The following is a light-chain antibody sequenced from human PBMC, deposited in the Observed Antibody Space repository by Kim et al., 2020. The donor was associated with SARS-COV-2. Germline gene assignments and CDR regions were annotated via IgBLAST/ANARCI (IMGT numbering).Light chain of an antibody. CDR3: QQSYISPFT. V-gene: IGKV1-39*01. CDR2: AAS. Sequence: DIQMTQSPSSLSASVGDRVTITCRTSQSISSQLNWYHQKPGRAPKLLIYAASTLQGGVPSRFSGSGSETDFTLTISSLQPDDFATYFCQQSYISPFTFGPGTKVDIK. J-gene: IGKJ3*01. CDR1: QSISSQ.